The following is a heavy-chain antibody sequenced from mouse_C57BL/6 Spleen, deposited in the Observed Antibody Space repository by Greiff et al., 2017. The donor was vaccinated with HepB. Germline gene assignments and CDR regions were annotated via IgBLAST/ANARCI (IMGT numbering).Heavy chain of an antibody. CDR3: ARDLFDV. CDR1: GYTFTSYW. CDR2: IDPSDSYT. J-gene: IGHJ1*03. Sequence: QVQLKESGAELVKPGASVKLSCKASGYTFTSYWMQWVKQRPGQGLEWIGEIDPSDSYTNYNQKFKGKATLTVYTSSSTAYMQLSSLTSEDSAVYYCARDLFDVWGTGTTVTVSS. V-gene: IGHV1-50*01.